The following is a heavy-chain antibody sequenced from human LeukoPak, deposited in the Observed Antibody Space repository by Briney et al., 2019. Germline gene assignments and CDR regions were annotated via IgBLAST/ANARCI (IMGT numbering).Heavy chain of an antibody. J-gene: IGHJ4*02. CDR3: ASTRKMGAKQYYFDY. V-gene: IGHV4-61*05. CDR1: GDSISSSGYY. CDR2: IYYSGST. Sequence: PSETLSLTCTVSGDSISSSGYYWSWIRQPPGKGLEWIGYIYYSGSTNYNPSLKSRVTISVDTSKNQFSLKLSSVTAADTAVYYCASTRKMGAKQYYFDYWGQGTLVTVSS. D-gene: IGHD3-16*01.